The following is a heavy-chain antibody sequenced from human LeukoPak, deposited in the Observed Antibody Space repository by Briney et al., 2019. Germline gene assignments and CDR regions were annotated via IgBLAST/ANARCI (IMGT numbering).Heavy chain of an antibody. D-gene: IGHD1-14*01. V-gene: IGHV1-2*02. Sequence: ASVKVSCKASGYTFTGYYMHWVRQAPGQGLEWMGWINPNSGGTNYAQKFQGGVTMTRDTSISTAYMELSRLRSDDTAVYYCARVANRGYYYMDVWGKGTTVTVSS. CDR2: INPNSGGT. J-gene: IGHJ6*03. CDR1: GYTFTGYY. CDR3: ARVANRGYYYMDV.